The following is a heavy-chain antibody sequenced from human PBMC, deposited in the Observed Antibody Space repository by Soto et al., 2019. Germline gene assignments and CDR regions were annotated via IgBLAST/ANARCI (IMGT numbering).Heavy chain of an antibody. CDR1: GFDFSGYA. CDR3: AKHQYSFAHYIDP. V-gene: IGHV3-23*01. Sequence: GGSLRLSCAASGFDFSGYAMSWVRQAPGKGLQWVSVITGGGTSIYYAASVKGRFSIARDKSSNTLVLHMSSLRAEDTALYYCAKHQYSFAHYIDPWGQGTQVTVSS. CDR2: ITGGGTSI. J-gene: IGHJ5*02. D-gene: IGHD5-12*01.